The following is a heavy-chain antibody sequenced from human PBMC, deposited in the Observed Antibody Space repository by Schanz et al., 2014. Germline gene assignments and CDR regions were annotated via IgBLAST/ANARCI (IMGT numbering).Heavy chain of an antibody. Sequence: EVQLVESGGGLVQPRGSLRLSCAASEFSFSSFGMNWVRQAPGKGLEWVSYISSSSSTIYYADSVKGRFTISRDNAKNSLYLQMKSLRAEDTAVYYCAGAVATIRADSFDIWGQGTMVAVSS. CDR3: AGAVATIRADSFDI. J-gene: IGHJ3*02. V-gene: IGHV3-48*04. CDR1: EFSFSSFG. CDR2: ISSSSSTI. D-gene: IGHD5-12*01.